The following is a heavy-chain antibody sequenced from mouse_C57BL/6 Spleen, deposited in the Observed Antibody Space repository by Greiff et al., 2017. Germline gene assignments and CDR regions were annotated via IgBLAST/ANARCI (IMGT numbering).Heavy chain of an antibody. CDR2: ISSGSSTI. Sequence: EVHLVESGGGLVKPGGSLKLSCAASGFTFSDYGMHWVRQAPEKGLEWVAYISSGSSTIYYADTVKGRFTISRDNAKNTLFLQMTSLRSEDTAVYYCASQLCPYFDYWGTGTTLTVSS. CDR3: ASQLCPYFDY. V-gene: IGHV5-17*01. D-gene: IGHD4-1*02. J-gene: IGHJ2*01. CDR1: GFTFSDYG.